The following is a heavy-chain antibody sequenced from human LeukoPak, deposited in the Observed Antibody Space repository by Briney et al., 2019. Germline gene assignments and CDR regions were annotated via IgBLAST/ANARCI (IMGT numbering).Heavy chain of an antibody. CDR2: ITHSGST. CDR3: ARPGYSGYDIDY. Sequence: SETLSLTCAVYGGSFSGYYWSWIRQPPGKGLEWIGEITHSGSTNYNPSLKSRVTISVDTSKNQFSLKLSSVTAADTAVYYCARPGYSGYDIDYWGQGTLVTVSS. D-gene: IGHD5-12*01. J-gene: IGHJ4*02. V-gene: IGHV4-34*01. CDR1: GGSFSGYY.